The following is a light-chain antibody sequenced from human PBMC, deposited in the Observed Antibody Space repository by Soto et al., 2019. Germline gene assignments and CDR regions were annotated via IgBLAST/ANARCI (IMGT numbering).Light chain of an antibody. CDR2: GAS. V-gene: IGKV3-20*01. J-gene: IGKJ2*01. CDR1: QSVSSND. Sequence: EIVLTQSPGTLSLSPGERATLSCRASQSVSSNDLAWYQQKPGQPPRLLIHGASTRATGIPDRVSGSGSGTDFTLTISRLEPEDFAVYYCQQYGGSPPYTFGQGTKLYIK. CDR3: QQYGGSPPYT.